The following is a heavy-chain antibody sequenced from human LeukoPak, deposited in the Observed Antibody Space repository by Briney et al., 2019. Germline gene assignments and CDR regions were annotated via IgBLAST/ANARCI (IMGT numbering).Heavy chain of an antibody. CDR3: ARADRYYDILTGYYGDAFDI. CDR2: IYTSGST. V-gene: IGHV4-4*07. D-gene: IGHD3-9*01. CDR1: GGSISSYY. Sequence: SETLSLTCTVSGGSISSYYWSWIRQPAGKGLEWIGRIYTSGSTNYNPSLKSRVTMSVDTSKNQFSLKLSSVTAADTAVYYCARADRYYDILTGYYGDAFDIWGQGTMVTVSS. J-gene: IGHJ3*02.